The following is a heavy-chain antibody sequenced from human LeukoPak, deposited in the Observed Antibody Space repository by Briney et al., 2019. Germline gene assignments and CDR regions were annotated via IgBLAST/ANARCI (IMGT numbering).Heavy chain of an antibody. CDR1: GYTFTSYY. CDR3: ARVRRYYYDSSGYSKNYFDY. J-gene: IGHJ4*02. D-gene: IGHD3-22*01. CDR2: MNPNSGNT. V-gene: IGHV1-8*02. Sequence: ASVKVSCKASGYTFTSYYMHWVRQATGQGLEWMGWMNPNSGNTGYAQKFQGRVTMTRNTSISTAYMELSSLRSEDTAVYYCARVRRYYYDSSGYSKNYFDYWGQGTLVTVSS.